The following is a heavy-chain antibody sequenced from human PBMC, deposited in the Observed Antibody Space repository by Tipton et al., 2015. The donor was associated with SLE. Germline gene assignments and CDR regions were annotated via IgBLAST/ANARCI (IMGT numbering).Heavy chain of an antibody. CDR1: DYSISYCYY. V-gene: IGHV4-38-2*02. Sequence: TLSLTCVVSDYSISYCYYWGWIRQPPGKGLEWIGSIYHSGKTSYNPSLKSRVTISVDTSKNQFSLRLSSVTAADTAVYYCARDSITMVQGDTVSLSWLDPWGQGTLVTVSS. CDR2: IYHSGKT. D-gene: IGHD3-10*01. J-gene: IGHJ5*02. CDR3: ARDSITMVQGDTVSLSWLDP.